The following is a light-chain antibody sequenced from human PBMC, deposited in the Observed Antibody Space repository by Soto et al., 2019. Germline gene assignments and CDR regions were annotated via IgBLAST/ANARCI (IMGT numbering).Light chain of an antibody. CDR1: QGIRND. CDR2: AAS. Sequence: AIQMTQSPSSLSASVGDRVTITCRASQGIRNDLGWYQQKTGKAPKLLIYAASSLQSGVPSRFSGSGSGTDFTLTSSSLQPEDFETYSCLHDYNYPRTFGQGTTVQIQ. J-gene: IGKJ1*01. CDR3: LHDYNYPRT. V-gene: IGKV1-6*01.